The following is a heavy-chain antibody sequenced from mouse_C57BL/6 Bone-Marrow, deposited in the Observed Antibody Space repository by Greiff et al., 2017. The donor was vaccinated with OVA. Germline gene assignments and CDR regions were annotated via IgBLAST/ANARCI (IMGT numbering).Heavy chain of an antibody. CDR2: INSDGGST. CDR1: EYEFPSHD. V-gene: IGHV5-2*01. D-gene: IGHD3-2*02. CDR3: ARPPGQIRLRWYAMDN. J-gene: IGHJ4*01. Sequence: EVNVVESGGGLVQPGESLKLSCESYEYEFPSHDMSWVRKTPEKRLELVAAINSDGGSTYYPDTIESRFIISRDNTKKAQYLQMSRLRSEDTALYYCARPPGQIRLRWYAMDNWGQGTAVTVTA.